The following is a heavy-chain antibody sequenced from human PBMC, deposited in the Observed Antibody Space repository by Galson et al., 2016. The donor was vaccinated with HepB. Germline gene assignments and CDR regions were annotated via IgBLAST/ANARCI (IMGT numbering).Heavy chain of an antibody. CDR1: GFTFSDYY. Sequence: SLRLSCAASGFTFSDYYMDWVRQAPGKGLEWVGLIRNKANSYTTEYAASVTGRFTISRDDPENSLYLQMNRLKVEDTAVYYCARVVIKLDPKNYYYYYYMDVWGKGTTVTVSS. CDR2: IRNKANSYTT. CDR3: ARVVIKLDPKNYYYYYYMDV. J-gene: IGHJ6*03. D-gene: IGHD3/OR15-3a*01. V-gene: IGHV3-72*01.